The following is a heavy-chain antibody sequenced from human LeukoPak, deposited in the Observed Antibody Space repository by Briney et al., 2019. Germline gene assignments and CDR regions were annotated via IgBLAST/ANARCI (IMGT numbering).Heavy chain of an antibody. CDR3: AREYDFWSGYYPALDY. CDR1: GYTFTSYY. V-gene: IGHV1-46*01. Sequence: ASVKVSCKASGYTFTSYYMHWVRQAPGQGLEWMGIINPSGGSTSYAQKFQGRVTMTRDMSTSTVYMELSSLRSEDTAVYYRAREYDFWSGYYPALDYWGQGTLVTVSS. J-gene: IGHJ4*02. D-gene: IGHD3-3*01. CDR2: INPSGGST.